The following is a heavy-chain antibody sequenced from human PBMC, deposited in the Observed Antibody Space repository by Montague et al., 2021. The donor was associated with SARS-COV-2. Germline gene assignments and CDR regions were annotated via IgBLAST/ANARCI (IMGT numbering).Heavy chain of an antibody. V-gene: IGHV3-33*01. CDR3: ASPRYYYGSGSYSSLDY. CDR2: IWYDGSNK. D-gene: IGHD3-10*01. J-gene: IGHJ4*02. CDR1: GFTFSSYG. Sequence: RLSWSASGFTFSSYGMHWVRQAPGKGLGWVAVIWYDGSNKYYADSVKGRFTISRDNSKNTLYLQMNSLRAEDTAVYYCASPRYYYGSGSYSSLDYWGQGTLVTVSS.